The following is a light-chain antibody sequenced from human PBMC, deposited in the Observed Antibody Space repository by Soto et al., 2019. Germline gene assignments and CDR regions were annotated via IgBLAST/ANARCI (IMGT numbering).Light chain of an antibody. V-gene: IGKV1-5*03. Sequence: DYQVTQSPSTLSASVGDRVTITCRASQNIYTWLAWYQQKPGIAPKLLIHTASTLESGVPSRFSGSGSGTEFTLTISSLQPDDFATYYCQQYNSYSFGQGTKVDIK. CDR3: QQYNSYS. CDR2: TAS. CDR1: QNIYTW. J-gene: IGKJ1*01.